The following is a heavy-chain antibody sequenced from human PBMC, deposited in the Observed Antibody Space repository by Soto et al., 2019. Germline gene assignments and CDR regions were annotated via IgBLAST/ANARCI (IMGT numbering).Heavy chain of an antibody. CDR3: ARGKLATLTDF. Sequence: QVQLVQSGAEVKKPGAPVKVSCKASGYSFTDYDINWVRQATGQGLEWMGRMNPNTGNTRYAQKFQGRFIMTRDTSISTAYMELGSLRSEDTAVYYCARGKLATLTDFWGQGTLVTVSS. V-gene: IGHV1-8*01. CDR1: GYSFTDYD. CDR2: MNPNTGNT. J-gene: IGHJ4*02. D-gene: IGHD5-12*01.